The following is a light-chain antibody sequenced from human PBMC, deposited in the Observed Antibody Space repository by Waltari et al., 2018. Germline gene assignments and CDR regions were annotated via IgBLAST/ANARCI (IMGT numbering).Light chain of an antibody. V-gene: IGLV1-40*01. CDR3: QSYDSGLSGVV. CDR2: GNT. J-gene: IGLJ2*01. CDR1: RSNIGAGFD. Sequence: QSVLTQPPSVSGAPGQRVTISCPGSRSNIGAGFDVHWYQQLPGTAPKLLIYGNTNRPSGVPDRFSGSKSGTSASLAITGLQAEDEADYYCQSYDSGLSGVVFGGGTKLTVL.